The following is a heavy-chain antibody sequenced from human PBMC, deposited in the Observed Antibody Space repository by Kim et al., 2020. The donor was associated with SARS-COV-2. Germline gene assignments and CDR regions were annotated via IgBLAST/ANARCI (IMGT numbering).Heavy chain of an antibody. CDR3: ANWEGF. J-gene: IGHJ4*02. D-gene: IGHD1-26*01. Sequence: GGSLRLSCAASGFTFSSYGMHWVRQAPGKGLEWVAVISYDGSNKYYADSVKGRFTISRDNSKNTLYLQMNSLRAEDTAGYYCANWEGFWGQGTLVTVSS. CDR1: GFTFSSYG. CDR2: ISYDGSNK. V-gene: IGHV3-30*18.